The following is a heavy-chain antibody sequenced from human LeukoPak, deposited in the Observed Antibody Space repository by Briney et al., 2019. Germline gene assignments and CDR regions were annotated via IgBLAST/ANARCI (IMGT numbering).Heavy chain of an antibody. CDR1: GGSISSSYY. V-gene: IGHV4-61*01. D-gene: IGHD4-23*01. CDR3: ARTTVVTPGYMDV. CDR2: IYYSGST. Sequence: PSETLSLTCAVSGGSISSSYYWSWIRQPPGKGLEWIGYIYYSGSTNYNPSLKSRVTISVDTSKNQFSLKLSSVTAADTAVYYCARTTVVTPGYMDVWGKGTTVTVSS. J-gene: IGHJ6*03.